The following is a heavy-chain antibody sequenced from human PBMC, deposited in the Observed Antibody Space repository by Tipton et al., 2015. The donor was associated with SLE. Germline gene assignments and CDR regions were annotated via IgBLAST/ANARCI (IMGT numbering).Heavy chain of an antibody. Sequence: SLRLSCIGSGFKFGDFAMTWVRQGPRKGLEWIGYIRSKNYGGTTEYAASVRGRFTISRDDSKDIAYLQMNSLKTEDTAVYFCTRGSGRYEYWGQGTMVTVSS. CDR3: TRGSGRYEY. D-gene: IGHD2-15*01. CDR1: GFKFGDFA. J-gene: IGHJ4*02. CDR2: IRSKNYGGTT. V-gene: IGHV3-49*04.